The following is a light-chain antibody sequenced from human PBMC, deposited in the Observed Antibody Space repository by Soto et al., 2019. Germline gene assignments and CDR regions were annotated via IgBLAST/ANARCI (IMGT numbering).Light chain of an antibody. V-gene: IGKV3-20*01. CDR3: QQYGSSPTWT. CDR1: QPAICSY. CDR2: RAS. J-gene: IGKJ1*01. Sequence: MLFPATMTVSPGERATLSCRVQPAICSYVAWYQQRPGQAPRLLIYRASSRATGIPDRFSGSGSGTDFTLTISRLEPEDSAVYYCQQYGSSPTWTFGQGTKVDIK.